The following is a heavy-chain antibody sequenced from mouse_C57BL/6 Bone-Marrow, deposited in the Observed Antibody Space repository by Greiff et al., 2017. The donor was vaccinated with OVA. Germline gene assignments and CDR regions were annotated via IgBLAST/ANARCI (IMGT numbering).Heavy chain of an antibody. CDR1: GYTFTTYP. J-gene: IGHJ1*03. D-gene: IGHD1-1*02. Sequence: QVQLKESGAELVKPGASVKMSCKASGYTFTTYPIEWMKQNHGKSLEWIGNFHPYNDDTKYNEKFKGKATLTVEKSSSTVYLELSRLTSDDSAVYCCARRGLGGSYWCFDVWGTGTTVTVSS. CDR3: ARRGLGGSYWCFDV. CDR2: FHPYNDDT. V-gene: IGHV1-47*01.